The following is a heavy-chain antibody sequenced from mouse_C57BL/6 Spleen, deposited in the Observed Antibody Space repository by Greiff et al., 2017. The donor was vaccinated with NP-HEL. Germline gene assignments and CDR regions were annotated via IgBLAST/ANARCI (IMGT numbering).Heavy chain of an antibody. CDR2: INPNNGGT. D-gene: IGHD1-1*01. Sequence: EVQLQQSGPELVKPGASVKISCKASGYTFTDYYMNWVKQSHGKSLEWIGDINPNNGGTSYNQKFKGKATLTVDKSSSTAYMELRSLTSEDSAVYYCAREDYYGSSYVAYWGQGTLVTVPA. J-gene: IGHJ3*01. CDR1: GYTFTDYY. CDR3: AREDYYGSSYVAY. V-gene: IGHV1-26*01.